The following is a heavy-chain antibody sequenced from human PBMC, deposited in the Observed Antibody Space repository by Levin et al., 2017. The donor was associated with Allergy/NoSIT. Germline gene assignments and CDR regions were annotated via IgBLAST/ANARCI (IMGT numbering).Heavy chain of an antibody. CDR3: ARGGLPRAFDI. Sequence: PGGSLRLSCVASDFIISGIYMTWVRQAPGKGLEWVSVLYASGGTYYADSVKGRFTISRDNSKNTLYLQMNSLRVDDTAVYYCARGGLPRAFDIWGQGTMVTVSS. J-gene: IGHJ3*02. V-gene: IGHV3-53*01. CDR2: LYASGGT. D-gene: IGHD3/OR15-3a*01. CDR1: DFIISGIY.